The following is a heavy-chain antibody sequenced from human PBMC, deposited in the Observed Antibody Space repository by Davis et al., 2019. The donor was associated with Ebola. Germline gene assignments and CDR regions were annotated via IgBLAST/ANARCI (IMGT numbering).Heavy chain of an antibody. D-gene: IGHD4-17*01. CDR3: ARGNYGDYIILYYYNMDV. V-gene: IGHV4-61*08. CDR2: IYYSGST. Sequence: SETLSLTCTVSGGSVSSGGYYWSWIRQPPGKGLEWIGYIYYSGSTNYNPSLKSRVTISVDTSKNQFSLKLSSVTAADTAMYFCARGNYGDYIILYYYNMDVWGQGTTVTVSS. CDR1: GGSVSSGGYY. J-gene: IGHJ6*02.